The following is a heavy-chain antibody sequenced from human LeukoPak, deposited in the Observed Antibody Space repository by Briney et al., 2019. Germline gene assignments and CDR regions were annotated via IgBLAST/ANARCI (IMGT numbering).Heavy chain of an antibody. Sequence: GGSLRLSYAASGFTFSSYELHWVRQAPGKGLEWVSYISSRGSTIYYADSVKGRFTISRDNAKNSLYLQMNSLRAEDTAVYYCARDYGGSSPFDYWGQGTLVTVSS. CDR3: ARDYGGSSPFDY. CDR2: ISSRGSTI. CDR1: GFTFSSYE. V-gene: IGHV3-48*03. J-gene: IGHJ4*02. D-gene: IGHD4-23*01.